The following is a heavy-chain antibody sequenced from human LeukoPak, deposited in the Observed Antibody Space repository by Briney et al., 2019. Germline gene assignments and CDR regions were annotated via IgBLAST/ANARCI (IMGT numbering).Heavy chain of an antibody. D-gene: IGHD1-1*01. CDR1: GGSISTYY. J-gene: IGHJ3*02. Sequence: SETLSLTCTMSGGSISGGSISTYYWTWIRQPPGKGLEWIGYVFYSGSTNYNPSLKSRVTISLDMSKNQYSLKLNSVTAADTAVYYCTRRVARTGIYAFGIWGQGTMVTVSS. CDR3: TRRVARTGIYAFGI. CDR2: VFYSGST. V-gene: IGHV4-59*01.